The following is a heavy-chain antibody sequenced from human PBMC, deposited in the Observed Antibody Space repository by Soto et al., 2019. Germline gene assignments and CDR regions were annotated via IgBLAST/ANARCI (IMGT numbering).Heavy chain of an antibody. Sequence: EVQLVESGGGLLQPGGSVRLSCAASGFTFSVSSMHWVRQASGKGLEWLGRIRSKANNYATSYSESVKGRFNISRDDSQETMFLQNNSLKTEDTAMFYFAIRGVGFGYWGQGTLVTVSS. CDR2: IRSKANNYAT. CDR1: GFTFSVSS. CDR3: AIRGVGFGY. V-gene: IGHV3-73*01. D-gene: IGHD3-10*01. J-gene: IGHJ4*02.